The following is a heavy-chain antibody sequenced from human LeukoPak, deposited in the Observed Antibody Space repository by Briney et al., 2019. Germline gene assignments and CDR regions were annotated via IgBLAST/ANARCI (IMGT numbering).Heavy chain of an antibody. D-gene: IGHD4-17*01. J-gene: IGHJ6*02. CDR1: GGSISSGGYS. V-gene: IGHV4-30-2*01. Sequence: SETLSLTCAVSGGSISSGGYSWSWIRQPPGKGLEWIGYIYHSGSTYYNPSLKSRVTISVDRSKNQFSLKLSSVTAADTAVYYCARGPNRPLTEAYGDYSPAHHYYYGMDVWGQGTTVTVSS. CDR2: IYHSGST. CDR3: ARGPNRPLTEAYGDYSPAHHYYYGMDV.